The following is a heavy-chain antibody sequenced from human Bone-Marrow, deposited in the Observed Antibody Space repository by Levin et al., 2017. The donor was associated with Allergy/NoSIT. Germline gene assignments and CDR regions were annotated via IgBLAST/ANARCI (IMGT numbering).Heavy chain of an antibody. CDR3: AKDMGSSAYSSGRTDH. CDR2: NSWNSGSI. J-gene: IGHJ4*02. CDR1: GFTFDDYA. V-gene: IGHV3-9*01. Sequence: GGSLRLSCAASGFTFDDYAMHWVRQAPGKGLEWVSGNSWNSGSIGYADAVKGRFTISRDNAKNSLYLQMISLRPEDTAFYYCAKDMGSSAYSSGRTDHWGQGTLVSVSS. D-gene: IGHD2-2*01.